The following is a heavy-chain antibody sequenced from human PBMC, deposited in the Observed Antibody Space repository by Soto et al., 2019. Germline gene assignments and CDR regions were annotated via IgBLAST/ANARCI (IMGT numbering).Heavy chain of an antibody. V-gene: IGHV4-30-2*01. CDR3: ARRWGSVFDF. CDR2: IYHSGST. CDR1: GGSISSGGYS. J-gene: IGHJ4*02. D-gene: IGHD3-10*01. Sequence: SETLSLTCAVSGGSISSGGYSWSWIRQPPGKGLEWIGYIYHSGSTYYNPSLKSRVTISVDTSKNQFSLKLSSVTAAGTAVYYCARRWGSVFDFWGQGTLVTVSS.